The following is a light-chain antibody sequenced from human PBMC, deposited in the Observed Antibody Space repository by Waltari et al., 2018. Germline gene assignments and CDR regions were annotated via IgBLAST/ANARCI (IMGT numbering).Light chain of an antibody. J-gene: IGKJ3*01. CDR3: QQRSNWPPGFT. CDR1: QSVSSY. Sequence: EIVLTQSPATLSLSPGERATLSCRASQSVSSYLAWYQQKPGQAPRLLIYDASNRATGIPARFSGSVSGTDFTLTISSLEPEDFAVYYCQQRSNWPPGFTFGPGTKVDIK. CDR2: DAS. V-gene: IGKV3-11*01.